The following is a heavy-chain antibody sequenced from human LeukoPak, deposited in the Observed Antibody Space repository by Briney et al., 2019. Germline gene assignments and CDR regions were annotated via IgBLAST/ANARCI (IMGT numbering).Heavy chain of an antibody. CDR3: ARKVYYDSLYYFDY. CDR2: ISNSGGTT. D-gene: IGHD3-22*01. J-gene: IGHJ4*02. V-gene: IGHV3-23*01. Sequence: GGSLRLSCAASGFTFSSYAMSWVRQAPGKGLEWVSTISNSGGTTYYADSVKGRFTISRDNSKNTLYLQMNSLRAEDTAVYYCARKVYYDSLYYFDYWGQGTLVTVSS. CDR1: GFTFSSYA.